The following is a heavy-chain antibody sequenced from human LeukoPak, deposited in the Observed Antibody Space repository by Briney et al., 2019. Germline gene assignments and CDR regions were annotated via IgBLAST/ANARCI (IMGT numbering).Heavy chain of an antibody. Sequence: GESLKISCKGSGYSFTSYWIGWVRQMPGKGLEWMGIIYPGDPDTRYSPSFQGQVTISADKSISTAYLQWSSLKASDTAMYYCARRAYYYDSSGYFDAFDIWGQGTMVTVSS. D-gene: IGHD3-22*01. CDR1: GYSFTSYW. J-gene: IGHJ3*02. V-gene: IGHV5-51*01. CDR3: ARRAYYYDSSGYFDAFDI. CDR2: IYPGDPDT.